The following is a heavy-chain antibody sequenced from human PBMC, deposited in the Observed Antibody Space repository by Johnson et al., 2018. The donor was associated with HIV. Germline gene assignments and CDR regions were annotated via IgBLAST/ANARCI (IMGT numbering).Heavy chain of an antibody. CDR3: ARGLGITIFEVATDAFDI. V-gene: IGHV3-20*04. CDR1: GFTFNDYG. CDR2: INWNGGST. J-gene: IGHJ3*02. Sequence: EVQLVESGGGVVRPGGSLRLSCAVFGFTFNDYGMSWVRQAPGKGLEWVSGINWNGGSTGYADSVKGRFTISRDNAKNSLYLQMNSLRAEDTALYYCARGLGITIFEVATDAFDIWGHGTMVTVSS. D-gene: IGHD3-3*01.